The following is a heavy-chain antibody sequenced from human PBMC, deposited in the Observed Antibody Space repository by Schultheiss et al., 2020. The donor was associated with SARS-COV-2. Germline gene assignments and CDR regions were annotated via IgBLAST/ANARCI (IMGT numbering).Heavy chain of an antibody. D-gene: IGHD6-13*01. J-gene: IGHJ4*02. CDR1: GFTVSSNY. V-gene: IGHV3-48*04. CDR2: ISSSSSTI. CDR3: ATSPSAAAGWG. Sequence: GGSLRLSCAASGFTVSSNYMSWVRQAPGKGLEWVSYISSSSSTIYYADSVKGRFTIPRDNAKNTLYLQMNSLRAEDTAVYYCATSPSAAAGWGGGQGTLVTVSS.